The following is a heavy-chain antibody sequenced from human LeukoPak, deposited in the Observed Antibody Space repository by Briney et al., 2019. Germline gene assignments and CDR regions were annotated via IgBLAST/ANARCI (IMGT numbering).Heavy chain of an antibody. CDR1: GFTFSAYA. J-gene: IGHJ3*02. CDR2: ISYDGSNK. Sequence: PGGSLRLSCAASGFTFSAYAMHWVRQAPGKGLEWVAVISYDGSNKYYADSVKGRFTISGDKSKDTLYLQMNSLRPGDTAVYYCARGPGPIAGAKNPFDIWGHGTMVTVSS. CDR3: ARGPGPIAGAKNPFDI. V-gene: IGHV3-30*01. D-gene: IGHD1-26*01.